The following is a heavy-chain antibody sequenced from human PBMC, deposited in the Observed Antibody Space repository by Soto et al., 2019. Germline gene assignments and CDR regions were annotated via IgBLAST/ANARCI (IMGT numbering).Heavy chain of an antibody. J-gene: IGHJ5*02. V-gene: IGHV3-33*01. Sequence: QVQLVESGGGVVQPGRSLRLSCAASGFTFSSYGMHWVRQAPGKGLEWVAVIWYDGSNKYYADSVKGRFTISRDNSKNTLYLQMNSLRAEDTAVYYCARDLGDIVVVPAAPPSFWFDTWGQGTLVTVSS. CDR2: IWYDGSNK. D-gene: IGHD2-2*01. CDR1: GFTFSSYG. CDR3: ARDLGDIVVVPAAPPSFWFDT.